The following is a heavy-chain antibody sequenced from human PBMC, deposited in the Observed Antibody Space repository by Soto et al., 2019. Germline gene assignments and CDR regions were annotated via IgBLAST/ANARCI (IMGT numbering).Heavy chain of an antibody. CDR2: ITREGYNK. V-gene: IGHV3-30*04. CDR3: TQSNDGSSSVGLDY. D-gene: IGHD6-6*01. J-gene: IGHJ4*02. Sequence: GGSMRLACVVSGLLLKNYALNWVRPAPGKGLEWVASITREGYNKYYADSVKGRFTISRDNSKITLSRQMTALRVEYSSVYYCTQSNDGSSSVGLDYWGPGTLVTVSS. CDR1: GLLLKNYA.